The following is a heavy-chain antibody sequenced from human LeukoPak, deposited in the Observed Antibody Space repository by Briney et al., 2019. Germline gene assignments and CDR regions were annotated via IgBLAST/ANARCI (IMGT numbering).Heavy chain of an antibody. V-gene: IGHV4-59*01. J-gene: IGHJ4*02. Sequence: SETLSLTCTVSGGSISSYYWSWIRQPPGRGREWIGYIYYSGSTNSNPSLKSRVAISVDTSKDHFSLKLSSVTAADTALYYCAGTIAVPVYYFDYWGQGILVTVSS. D-gene: IGHD6-19*01. CDR3: AGTIAVPVYYFDY. CDR1: GGSISSYY. CDR2: IYYSGST.